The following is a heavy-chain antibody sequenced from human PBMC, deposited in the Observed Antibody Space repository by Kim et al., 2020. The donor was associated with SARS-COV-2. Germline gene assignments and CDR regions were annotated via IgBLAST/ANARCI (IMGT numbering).Heavy chain of an antibody. J-gene: IGHJ5*02. Sequence: NPSLKSRVTISVDTSKNQFSLKLSSVTAADTAVYYCARRGSSWYVHWFDPWGQGTLVTVSS. D-gene: IGHD6-13*01. CDR3: ARRGSSWYVHWFDP. V-gene: IGHV4-34*01.